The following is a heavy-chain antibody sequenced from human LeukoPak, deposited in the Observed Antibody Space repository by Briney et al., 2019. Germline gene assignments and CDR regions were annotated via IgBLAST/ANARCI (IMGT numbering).Heavy chain of an antibody. Sequence: GGSLRLSCAASGFTFSSYGMHWVRQAPGKGLEWVAFIRYDGSNKYYADSVKGRFTISRDNSKNTLYLQMNRLRAEDTAVYYCAKDFEGGSYYGPDYWGQGTLVTVSS. CDR3: AKDFEGGSYYGPDY. CDR1: GFTFSSYG. CDR2: IRYDGSNK. D-gene: IGHD1-26*01. V-gene: IGHV3-30*02. J-gene: IGHJ4*02.